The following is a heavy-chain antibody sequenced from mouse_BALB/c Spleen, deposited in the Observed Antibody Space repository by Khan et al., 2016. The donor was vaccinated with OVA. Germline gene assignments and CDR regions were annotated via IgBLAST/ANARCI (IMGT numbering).Heavy chain of an antibody. CDR1: GFSFSSFV. V-gene: IGHV5-9-1*01. J-gene: IGHJ3*01. CDR2: ISSAATYT. Sequence: EVELVESGGGLVEPGGSLQLSCAASGFSFSSFVMFWVRQTPEKRLEWVATISSAATYTYYPDSVKGRFTISRDNAKNTLYLQTPSPRSDDMAIYYCTSGNYGWCGYWEQGTQVTVST. CDR3: TSGNYGWCGY. D-gene: IGHD2-1*01.